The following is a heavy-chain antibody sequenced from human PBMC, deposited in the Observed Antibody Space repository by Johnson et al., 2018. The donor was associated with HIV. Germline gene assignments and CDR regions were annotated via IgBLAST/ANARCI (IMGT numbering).Heavy chain of an antibody. Sequence: HVQLVESGGGVVQPGRSLRLSCAASGFTFSSYGMPWVRQAPGKGLEWVAVISYDGSNKYYADSVKGLFTFSRDNSKNTLYLQMNTLRADDTAVYYCAPNLINYGDAFDIWGQGTMVTVSS. J-gene: IGHJ3*02. CDR3: APNLINYGDAFDI. CDR1: GFTFSSYG. V-gene: IGHV3-30*03. CDR2: ISYDGSNK. D-gene: IGHD4-17*01.